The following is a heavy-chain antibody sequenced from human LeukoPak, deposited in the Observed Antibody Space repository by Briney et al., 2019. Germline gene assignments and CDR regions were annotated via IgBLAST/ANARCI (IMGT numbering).Heavy chain of an antibody. D-gene: IGHD6-13*01. Sequence: GGSLRLSCAASGLSFTTYWMSGVRQAPGKGLERVANIKQDGTEKYYVDSVKGRFTISRENDENSLYLQMNSLRAEDTAVYYCAKELAYSSSWYRGDYWGQGTLVTVSS. CDR3: AKELAYSSSWYRGDY. J-gene: IGHJ4*02. CDR1: GLSFTTYW. V-gene: IGHV3-7*03. CDR2: IKQDGTEK.